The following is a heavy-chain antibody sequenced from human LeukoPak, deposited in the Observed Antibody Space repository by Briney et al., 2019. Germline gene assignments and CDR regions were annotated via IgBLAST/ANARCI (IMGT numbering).Heavy chain of an antibody. CDR1: GFTFSSYG. CDR3: AKRGSILYYDSSFGAFDI. V-gene: IGHV3-30*18. D-gene: IGHD3-22*01. Sequence: QAGGSLRLSCAASGFTFSSYGMHWVRQAPGKGLEWVAVISYDGSNKYYADSVKGRFTISRDNSKNTLYLQMNSLRAEDTAVYYCAKRGSILYYDSSFGAFDIWGQGTMVTVSS. J-gene: IGHJ3*02. CDR2: ISYDGSNK.